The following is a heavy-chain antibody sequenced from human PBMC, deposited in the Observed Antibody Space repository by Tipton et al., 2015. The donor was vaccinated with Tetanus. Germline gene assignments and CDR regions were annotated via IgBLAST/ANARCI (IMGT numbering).Heavy chain of an antibody. J-gene: IGHJ5*02. CDR1: GGSISSYY. D-gene: IGHD6-19*01. Sequence: TLSLTCTVSGGSISSYYWSWIRQPPGKGLEWIGYIYYSGSTNYNPSLKSRVTISVDTSKNQFSLKLSSVTAADTAVYYCARGTSDSSGWYPNWFDPWGQGTLVTVSS. V-gene: IGHV4-59*01. CDR2: IYYSGST. CDR3: ARGTSDSSGWYPNWFDP.